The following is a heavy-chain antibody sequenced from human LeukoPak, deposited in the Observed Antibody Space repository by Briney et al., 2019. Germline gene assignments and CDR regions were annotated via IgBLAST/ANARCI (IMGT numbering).Heavy chain of an antibody. J-gene: IGHJ3*02. D-gene: IGHD1-26*01. V-gene: IGHV3-48*01. CDR2: ISSSSTTI. CDR1: GFTFSSYS. CDR3: ARGGSYLSAFDI. Sequence: GGSLRLSCAASGFTFSSYSMMWVRQAPGKGLEWVSYISSSSTTIHYADSVKGRFTISRDNSKNTLYLQMNSLRAEDTAVYYRARGGSYLSAFDIWGQGTMVTVSS.